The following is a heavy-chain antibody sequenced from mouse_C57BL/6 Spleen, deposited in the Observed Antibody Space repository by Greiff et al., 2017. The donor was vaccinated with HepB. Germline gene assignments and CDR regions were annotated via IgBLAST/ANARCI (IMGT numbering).Heavy chain of an antibody. CDR2: IYPRSGNT. V-gene: IGHV1-81*01. J-gene: IGHJ3*01. CDR3: ARDGYYGSSSAWFAY. D-gene: IGHD1-1*01. CDR1: GYTFTSYG. Sequence: VQGVESGAELARPGASVKLSCKASGYTFTSYGISWVKQRTGQGLEWIGEIYPRSGNTYYNEKFKGKATLTADKSSSTAYMELRSLTSEDSAVYFCARDGYYGSSSAWFAYWGQGTLVTVSA.